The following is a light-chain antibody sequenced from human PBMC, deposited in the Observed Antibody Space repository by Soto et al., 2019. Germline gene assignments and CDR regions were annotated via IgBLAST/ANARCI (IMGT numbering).Light chain of an antibody. CDR3: QQYGSSPQT. Sequence: EILLTHSPGTLSFSPGERASLSCRASQSVSSSYLAWYQQIPGQAPRLLINDASRRATGIPDRFSGSGSGTDFTLTISRMEPEDFAVYYCQQYGSSPQTFGQGTKLDIK. V-gene: IGKV3-20*01. J-gene: IGKJ1*01. CDR2: DAS. CDR1: QSVSSSY.